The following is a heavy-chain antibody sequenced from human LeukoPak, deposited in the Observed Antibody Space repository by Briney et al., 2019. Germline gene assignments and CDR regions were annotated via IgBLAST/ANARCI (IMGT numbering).Heavy chain of an antibody. CDR3: ARDAGFRKTVTWGFGEFSGMDV. CDR1: GGSISSYY. D-gene: IGHD3-10*01. J-gene: IGHJ6*02. V-gene: IGHV4-59*01. CDR2: IYYSGST. Sequence: SETLSLTCTVSGGSISSYYWSWIRQPPGKGLEWIGYIYYSGSTNYNPSLKSRVTISVDTSKNQFSLKLSSVTAADTAVYYCARDAGFRKTVTWGFGEFSGMDVWGQGTTVTVSS.